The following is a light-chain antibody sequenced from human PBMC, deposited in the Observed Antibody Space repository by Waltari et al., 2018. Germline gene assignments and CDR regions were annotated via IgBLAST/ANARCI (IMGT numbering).Light chain of an antibody. Sequence: IVLTQSPGTLSLSPGERATLSDRAKQSVSIYLAWYQQNPVQAPRLLTYQTSPRATGIPDRFSGSGSGTDFSLTISGLEPEDFAVYYCQHYKNLPVSFGQGTRVEIK. CDR3: QHYKNLPVS. J-gene: IGKJ1*01. CDR2: QTS. CDR1: QSVSIY. V-gene: IGKV3-20*01.